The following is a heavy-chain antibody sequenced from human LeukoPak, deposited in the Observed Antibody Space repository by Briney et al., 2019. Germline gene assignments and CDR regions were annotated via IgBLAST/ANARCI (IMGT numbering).Heavy chain of an antibody. Sequence: GRSLRLSCAASGFTFNSYAIHWVRQAPGKGLEWVAVISYDGSNKYYADSVKGRFTISRDNSKNMSYLQMNSLRAEDTAVYYCAKWKYSNSGIDDYWGQGTLVTVSS. CDR2: ISYDGSNK. CDR1: GFTFNSYA. J-gene: IGHJ4*02. V-gene: IGHV3-30*04. D-gene: IGHD6-6*01. CDR3: AKWKYSNSGIDDY.